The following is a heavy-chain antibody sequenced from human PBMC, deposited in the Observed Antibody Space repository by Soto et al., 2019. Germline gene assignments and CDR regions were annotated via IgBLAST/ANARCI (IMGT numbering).Heavy chain of an antibody. J-gene: IGHJ4*02. V-gene: IGHV3-30-3*01. Sequence: QVQLVESGGGVVQPGRSLRISCAASGFNFNNHAMHWVRQAPGKGLEWVAVTSYDGSIKFYPDSVEGRFTISRENSKNTVYLQINSLRPEDTAVYNCARGVDRTFDYWGQGTLVTVSS. CDR1: GFNFNNHA. CDR2: TSYDGSIK. CDR3: ARGVDRTFDY.